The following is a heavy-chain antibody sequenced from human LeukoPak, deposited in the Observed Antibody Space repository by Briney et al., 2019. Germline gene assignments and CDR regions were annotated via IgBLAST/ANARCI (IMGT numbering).Heavy chain of an antibody. V-gene: IGHV3-49*04. CDR2: IRGKAYGGTT. J-gene: IGHJ4*02. CDR3: STSVMSGVNYFDY. Sequence: GGSLRLSCTASGFTFGGYAMTWVRQAPGKGLEWVGFIRGKAYGGTTEYAASVKGRFTISRDDSKSIAYLQMNSLKTEDTAVYYCSTSVMSGVNYFDYWGQGTLVTVSS. D-gene: IGHD3-10*01. CDR1: GFTFGGYA.